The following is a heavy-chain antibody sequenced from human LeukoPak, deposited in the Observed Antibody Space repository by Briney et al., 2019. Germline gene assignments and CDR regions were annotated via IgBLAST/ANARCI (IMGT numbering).Heavy chain of an antibody. CDR3: ARKGPTMITFGGVIAPPFGY. Sequence: SETLSLTCAVSGYSISSDYYWGWIRQPPGKGLEWIGNIYHSGSTYYNPSLKSRVTISVDTSKNQFSLKLSSVTAADTAVYYCARKGPTMITFGGVIAPPFGYWGQGTLVTVSS. V-gene: IGHV4-38-2*01. CDR1: GYSISSDYY. D-gene: IGHD3-16*02. CDR2: IYHSGST. J-gene: IGHJ4*02.